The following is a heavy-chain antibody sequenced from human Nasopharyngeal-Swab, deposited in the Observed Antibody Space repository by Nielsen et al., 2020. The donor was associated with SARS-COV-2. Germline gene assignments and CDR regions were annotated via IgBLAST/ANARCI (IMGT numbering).Heavy chain of an antibody. D-gene: IGHD4-17*01. Sequence: VRQMPGKGLEWIGSIYYSGSTYYNPSLKSRVTISVDTSKNQFSLKLSSVTAADTAVYYCARLGYGDSNWFDPWGQGTLVTVSS. V-gene: IGHV4-39*01. CDR2: IYYSGST. J-gene: IGHJ5*02. CDR3: ARLGYGDSNWFDP.